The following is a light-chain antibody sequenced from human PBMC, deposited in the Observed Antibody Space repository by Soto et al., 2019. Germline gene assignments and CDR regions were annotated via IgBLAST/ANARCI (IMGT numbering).Light chain of an antibody. Sequence: DIVMTQSPDSLAVSLGERATINCKSSQSVLYSSNNKNYLAWYQQKPGQPPKLLIYWASTRESGVPDRFSGSGSGTDFTLTISSLQADDVAVYYCQQYYSSPQTFGQGTKVEI. CDR3: QQYYSSPQT. J-gene: IGKJ1*01. V-gene: IGKV4-1*01. CDR1: QSVLYSSNNKNY. CDR2: WAS.